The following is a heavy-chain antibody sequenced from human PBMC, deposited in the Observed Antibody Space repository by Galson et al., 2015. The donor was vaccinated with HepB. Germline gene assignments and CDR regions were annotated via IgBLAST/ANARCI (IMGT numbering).Heavy chain of an antibody. D-gene: IGHD6-19*01. J-gene: IGHJ4*02. Sequence: PALVKPTQTLTLTCTFSGFSLRTSGVGVGWIRQPPGKALEWLALIYWDDDKRYSPSLKSRLTITKDTSKNQVVLTMTNMDPVDTATYYCAHTRDSSGWYWRDRWAKVVYYFDYWGQGTLVTVSS. V-gene: IGHV2-5*02. CDR3: AHTRDSSGWYWRDRWAKVVYYFDY. CDR1: GFSLRTSGVG. CDR2: IYWDDDK.